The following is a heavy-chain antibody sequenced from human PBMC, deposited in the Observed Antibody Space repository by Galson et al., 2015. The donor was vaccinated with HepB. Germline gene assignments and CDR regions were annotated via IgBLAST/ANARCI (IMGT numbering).Heavy chain of an antibody. CDR3: ARGYYYDSSGSIPLYYFDY. CDR2: IYYSGST. Sequence: ETLSLTCTVSGGSISSYYWSWIRQPPGKGLEWLGYIYYSGSTNYNPSLKSRVTISVDTSKNQFSLKLSSVTAADTAVYYCARGYYYDSSGSIPLYYFDYWGQGTLVTVSS. D-gene: IGHD3-22*01. V-gene: IGHV4-59*01. CDR1: GGSISSYY. J-gene: IGHJ4*02.